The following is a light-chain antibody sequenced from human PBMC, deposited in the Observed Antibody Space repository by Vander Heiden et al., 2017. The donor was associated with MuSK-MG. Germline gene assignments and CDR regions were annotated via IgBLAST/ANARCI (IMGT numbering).Light chain of an antibody. CDR3: QQYGSSPLT. CDR1: QSVSSSY. J-gene: IGKJ5*01. Sequence: EIVFTQSPGTLSLSPGERATLSCRARQSVSSSYLAWYQQKPGQAPRLLIYGASSRATGIPDRFSGSGSGTDFTLTISRLDPEDFAVYYCQQYGSSPLTFGQGTRLEIK. V-gene: IGKV3-20*01. CDR2: GAS.